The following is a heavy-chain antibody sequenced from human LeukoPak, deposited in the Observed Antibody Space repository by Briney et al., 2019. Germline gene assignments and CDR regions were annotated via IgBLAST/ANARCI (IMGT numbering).Heavy chain of an antibody. Sequence: ASVKVSCKASGYTFTSYDINWVRQATGQGLEWMGWMNPNSGNTGYAQKFQGRVTMTRNTSISTAYMELSSLRSEDTAVYYCARAVRSSIAARPEYYFDYWGQGTLVTASS. D-gene: IGHD6-6*01. CDR1: GYTFTSYD. J-gene: IGHJ4*02. CDR2: MNPNSGNT. V-gene: IGHV1-8*01. CDR3: ARAVRSSIAARPEYYFDY.